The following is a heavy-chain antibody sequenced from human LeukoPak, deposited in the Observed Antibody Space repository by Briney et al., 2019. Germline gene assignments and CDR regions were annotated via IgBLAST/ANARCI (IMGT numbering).Heavy chain of an antibody. CDR3: ARDNSVGDNAWWFDP. Sequence: ASVKVSCKASGGTFTHYVISWVRQARGQGLEWMGGIAPISGTPMYAQRFQGRVTMTRDMSTSTDYMELGSLRSEDTAIYYCARDNSVGDNAWWFDPWGQGTLVTVSS. V-gene: IGHV1-69*05. CDR2: IAPISGTP. D-gene: IGHD1-26*01. J-gene: IGHJ5*02. CDR1: GGTFTHYV.